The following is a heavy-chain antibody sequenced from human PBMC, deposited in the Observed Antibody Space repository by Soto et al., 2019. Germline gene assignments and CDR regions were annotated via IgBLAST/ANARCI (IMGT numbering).Heavy chain of an antibody. CDR3: ARGALVVVTAIPWGFVP. V-gene: IGHV4-59*01. J-gene: IGHJ5*02. Sequence: SETLSLTCTVSGGSISSYYWSWIRQPPGKGLEWIGYIYYSGSTNYNPSLKCRVTISVDTSKNQFSLKLSSVTAADTAVYYCARGALVVVTAIPWGFVPLDQGSLLTVS. CDR2: IYYSGST. D-gene: IGHD2-21*02. CDR1: GGSISSYY.